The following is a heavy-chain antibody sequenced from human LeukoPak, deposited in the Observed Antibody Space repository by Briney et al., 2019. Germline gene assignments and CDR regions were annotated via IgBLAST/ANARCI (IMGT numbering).Heavy chain of an antibody. CDR1: GFTVSSHY. J-gene: IGHJ5*02. Sequence: GGSLRLSCAVSGFTVSSHYMSWVRQAPGKGLEWVSVIYTSGGTNYADSVKGRFAISRDNSKNTLHLQMNSLRVEDTAVYYCVRHDWFDPWGQGTLVTVSS. V-gene: IGHV3-53*01. CDR2: IYTSGGT. CDR3: VRHDWFDP.